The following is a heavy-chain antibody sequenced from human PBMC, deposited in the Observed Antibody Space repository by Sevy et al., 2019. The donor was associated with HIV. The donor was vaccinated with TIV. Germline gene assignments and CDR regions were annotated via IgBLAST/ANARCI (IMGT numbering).Heavy chain of an antibody. CDR1: GFAFSSYA. Sequence: GGYLRLSCAASGFAFSSYAMHWVRQAPGRGLEWVTVISYDGSQKYYADSVKGRFTISRDNSKNTLYLQMISLSAEDSAVYYCARDLERLYYYYGMDVWGQGTLVAVSS. CDR2: ISYDGSQK. V-gene: IGHV3-30-3*01. J-gene: IGHJ6*02. CDR3: ARDLERLYYYYGMDV. D-gene: IGHD1-1*01.